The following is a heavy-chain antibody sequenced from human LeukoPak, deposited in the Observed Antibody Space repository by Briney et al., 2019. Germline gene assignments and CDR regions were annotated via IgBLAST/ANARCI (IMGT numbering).Heavy chain of an antibody. V-gene: IGHV5-51*01. CDR1: GYSFTSYW. Sequence: GESLKISCKGSGYSFTSYWIGWVRQMPGKGLEWMGIIYPGDSDTRYSPSFQGQVTISADKSISTAYLQWSSLKASDTAMYYCARHISLDKLALPIAAAATRSLLFDPWGQGTLVTVSS. CDR2: IYPGDSDT. CDR3: ARHISLDKLALPIAAAATRSLLFDP. J-gene: IGHJ5*02. D-gene: IGHD6-13*01.